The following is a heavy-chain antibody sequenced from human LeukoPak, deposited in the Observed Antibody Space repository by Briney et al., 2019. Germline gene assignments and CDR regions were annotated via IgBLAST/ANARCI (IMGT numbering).Heavy chain of an antibody. CDR3: ARTLGYCSGGSCYRDAFDI. CDR2: IYPGDPDT. CDR1: GYSFTSYW. V-gene: IGHV5-51*01. D-gene: IGHD2-15*01. J-gene: IGHJ3*02. Sequence: HGESLKISCKGSGYSFTSYWIGWVRQMPGKGLEWMGIIYPGDPDTRYSPSFQGQVTISADKSISTAYLQWSSLKASDTAMYYCARTLGYCSGGSCYRDAFDIWGPGTMVTVFS.